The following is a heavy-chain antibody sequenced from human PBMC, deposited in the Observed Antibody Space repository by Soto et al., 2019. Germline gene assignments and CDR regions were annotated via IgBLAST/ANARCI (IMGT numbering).Heavy chain of an antibody. CDR1: SGSISSSNW. J-gene: IGHJ4*02. CDR2: IYHSGST. CDR3: ASRLIFGVVTPPWFDY. V-gene: IGHV4-4*02. D-gene: IGHD3-3*01. Sequence: QVQLQESGPGLVKPSGTLSLTCAVSSGSISSSNWWSWVRQPPGKGLVWIGEIYHSGSTNYNPSLKSRVTISVDKSKNQFSLKLSSVTAADTAVYYCASRLIFGVVTPPWFDYWGQGTLVTVSS.